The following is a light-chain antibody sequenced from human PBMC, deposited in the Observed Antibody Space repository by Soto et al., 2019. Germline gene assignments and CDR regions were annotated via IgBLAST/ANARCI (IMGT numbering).Light chain of an antibody. V-gene: IGKV3-15*01. CDR3: QQYIDWPPGT. CDR2: DTS. J-gene: IGKJ1*01. CDR1: QSVSSS. Sequence: IVLTQSPGTLSLSPGESATLSCRASQSVSSSFLSWYQQRPGQAPRLLIYDTSTRAAGISARFSGSGSGTEFTLTISSLQSEDFAVYYCQQYIDWPPGTFGQGTKVDIK.